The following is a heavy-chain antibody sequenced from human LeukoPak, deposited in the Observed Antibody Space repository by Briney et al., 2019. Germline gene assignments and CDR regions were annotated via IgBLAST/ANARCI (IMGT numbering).Heavy chain of an antibody. Sequence: GGSLRLSCAASGFTFSSYAMSWVRQAPGKGLELVSAITGSGGDTYYADSVKGRFTISRDNSKHTLSLQMNSLRPEDTAVYYCAKDETYQWCQGTLVTVSS. V-gene: IGHV3-23*01. CDR1: GFTFSSYA. J-gene: IGHJ4*02. D-gene: IGHD2-2*01. CDR2: ITGSGGDT. CDR3: AKDETYQ.